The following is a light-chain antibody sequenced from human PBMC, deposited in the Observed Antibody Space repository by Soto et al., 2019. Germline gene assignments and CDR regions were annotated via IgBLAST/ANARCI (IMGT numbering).Light chain of an antibody. CDR1: SSDIGGYNY. J-gene: IGLJ1*01. CDR3: SSFAGGPYV. V-gene: IGLV2-11*01. Sequence: QSTLTQPRSVSGSTGRSVAISCTGTSSDIGGYNYVSWYQQHPGRAPKLVIYHVSKRPSGVPDRFSGSKSGNTASLTISGLQAEDEADYYCSSFAGGPYVFGTGTKVTVL. CDR2: HVS.